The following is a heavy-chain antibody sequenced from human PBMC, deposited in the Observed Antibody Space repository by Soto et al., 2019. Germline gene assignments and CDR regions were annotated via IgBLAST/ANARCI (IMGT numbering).Heavy chain of an antibody. V-gene: IGHV3-23*01. CDR1: GFTFSNYA. D-gene: IGHD2-15*01. J-gene: IGHJ4*02. CDR3: AEDQRVLRGGGSCFDS. CDR2: ISGNGGDT. Sequence: EVHLLESGGGLVQPEESLRLSCEASGFTFSNYAMTWVRQAPGKGLEWVSVISGNGGDTYYAASVKGRFTISRDNSKNTVSLQMKSLRVEDTAVYYCAEDQRVLRGGGSCFDSGGQGSLVTVSS.